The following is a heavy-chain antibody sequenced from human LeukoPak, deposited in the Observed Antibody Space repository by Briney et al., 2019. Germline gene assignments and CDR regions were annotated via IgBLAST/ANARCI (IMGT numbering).Heavy chain of an antibody. J-gene: IGHJ4*02. Sequence: GGSLRLSCAASGFTFSNAWMSWVRQAPGKGLEWVGRIKSKTDGGTTDYAAPVKGRFTISRDDSKNTLYLQMNSLKTDDTAVYYCTTTPSITMIVVVTDFDYWGQGTLVTVSS. CDR3: TTTPSITMIVVVTDFDY. D-gene: IGHD3-22*01. CDR1: GFTFSNAW. CDR2: IKSKTDGGTT. V-gene: IGHV3-15*01.